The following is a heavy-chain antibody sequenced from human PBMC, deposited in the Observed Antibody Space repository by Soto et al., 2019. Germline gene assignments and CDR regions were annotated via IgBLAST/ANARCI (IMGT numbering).Heavy chain of an antibody. J-gene: IGHJ6*02. CDR1: GGSFSGYY. V-gene: IGHV4-34*01. Sequence: QVQLQQWGAGLLKPSETLSLTCAVYGGSFSGYYWSWIRQPPGKGLEWFGEINHSGSTNYNPSLKSRVTISVDTSKNQFSLKLSSVTAADTAVYYCARAKRVVIMGMGNYYSCGMDVWGQGTTVTVSS. CDR2: INHSGST. CDR3: ARAKRVVIMGMGNYYSCGMDV. D-gene: IGHD3-3*01.